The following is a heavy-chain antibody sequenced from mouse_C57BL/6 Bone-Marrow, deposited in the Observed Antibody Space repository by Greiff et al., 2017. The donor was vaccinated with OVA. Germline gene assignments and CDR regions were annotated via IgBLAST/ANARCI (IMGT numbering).Heavy chain of an antibody. Sequence: QVQLQQPGAELVKPGASVKLSCKASGYTFTSYWMHWVKQRPGQGLEWIGMITPTSGSTNYNEKFKSKATLTVDKSSSTAYMQLSSLTSEDSAVYYCARSGYGPYFDYWGQGTTLTVSS. CDR1: GYTFTSYW. CDR2: ITPTSGST. V-gene: IGHV1-64*01. J-gene: IGHJ2*01. D-gene: IGHD3-1*01. CDR3: ARSGYGPYFDY.